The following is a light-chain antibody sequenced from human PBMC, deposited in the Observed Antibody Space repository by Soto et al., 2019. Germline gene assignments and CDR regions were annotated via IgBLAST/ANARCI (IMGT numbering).Light chain of an antibody. V-gene: IGKV1-39*01. CDR2: GAS. Sequence: QMTQSPSSLSASVGDRVTITCRASQTISKYLNWYQQRPGKAPKLLISGASTLESGVPSRFSGSGSGTVFTLTINSLQSEDSATYYCQQSHRTPWTFGQGTKVEIK. CDR1: QTISKY. CDR3: QQSHRTPWT. J-gene: IGKJ1*01.